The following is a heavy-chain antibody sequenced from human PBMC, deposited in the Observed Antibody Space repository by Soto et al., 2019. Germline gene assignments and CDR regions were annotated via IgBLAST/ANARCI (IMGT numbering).Heavy chain of an antibody. Sequence: GGSLRLSCAASGFTFSSYSMNWVRQAPGKGLEWVSSISTSSSYIYYADSMKGRFTISRDNAKNSLYLQMNSLRAEDTAVYYCARDLHDYVSFRFDPWGQGTLVTVSS. CDR2: ISTSSSYI. D-gene: IGHD3-16*01. V-gene: IGHV3-21*01. CDR3: ARDLHDYVSFRFDP. J-gene: IGHJ5*02. CDR1: GFTFSSYS.